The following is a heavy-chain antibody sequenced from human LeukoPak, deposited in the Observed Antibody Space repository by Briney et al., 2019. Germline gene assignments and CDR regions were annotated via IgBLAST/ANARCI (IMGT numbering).Heavy chain of an antibody. CDR1: GFTFSSYW. CDR2: IKEDGSVK. V-gene: IGHV3-7*01. Sequence: PGGSLRLSCAASGFTFSSYWMSWVRQAPGKGLEWVANIKEDGSVKYYVGSVKGRFTISRDNAENSLYLQMNSLRAEDTAVYYCARDLTYYYDSSGYYLWGQGTLVTVSS. D-gene: IGHD3-22*01. J-gene: IGHJ4*02. CDR3: ARDLTYYYDSSGYYL.